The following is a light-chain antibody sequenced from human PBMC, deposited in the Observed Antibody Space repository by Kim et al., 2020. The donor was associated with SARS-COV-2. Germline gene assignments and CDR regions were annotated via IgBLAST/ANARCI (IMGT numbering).Light chain of an antibody. CDR3: NSYARSSKLV. J-gene: IGLJ3*02. Sequence: GPLVTIPCTGHSSDDVGYNYVSWYQHHPGKAPIHIIYEVTERPAGVPDRFSDSKAGNTASLTVYGLQADDKADYYCNSYARSSKLVFGGGTQLTVL. CDR2: EVT. CDR1: SSDDVGYNY. V-gene: IGLV2-8*01.